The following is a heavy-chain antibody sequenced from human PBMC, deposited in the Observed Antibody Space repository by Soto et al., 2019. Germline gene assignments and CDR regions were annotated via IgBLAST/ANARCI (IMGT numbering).Heavy chain of an antibody. Sequence: EVQLLESGGGLVQPGGSLRLSCAASGFTFSSYAMSWVRKAPGKGLEGVSAISGSGGSTYYADSVKGRFTISRDNSKNTLYLQMNSLRAEDTAVYYCAKGRSVVVPAAILDYWGQGTLVTVSS. V-gene: IGHV3-23*01. CDR1: GFTFSSYA. CDR2: ISGSGGST. D-gene: IGHD2-2*02. CDR3: AKGRSVVVPAAILDY. J-gene: IGHJ4*02.